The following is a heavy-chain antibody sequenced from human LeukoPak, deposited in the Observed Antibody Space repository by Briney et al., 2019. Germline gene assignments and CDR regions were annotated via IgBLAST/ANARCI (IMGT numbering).Heavy chain of an antibody. CDR3: ARHDTAMATDYGMDV. CDR1: GFTFSSYA. D-gene: IGHD5-18*01. V-gene: IGHV3-23*01. Sequence: GGSLRLSCAASGFTFSSYAMSWVRQAPGKGLEWVSAISGSGGSTYYADSVKGRFTISRDNAKNSLYLQMNSLRAEDTAVYYCARHDTAMATDYGMDVWGQGTTVTVSS. CDR2: ISGSGGST. J-gene: IGHJ6*02.